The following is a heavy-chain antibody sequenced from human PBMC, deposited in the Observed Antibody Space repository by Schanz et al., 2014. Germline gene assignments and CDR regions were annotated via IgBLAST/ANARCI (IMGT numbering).Heavy chain of an antibody. V-gene: IGHV3-66*01. CDR3: AKGQLLSYYFDY. CDR1: GFTVSSNY. J-gene: IGHJ4*02. Sequence: VQLVESGGGLVQPGGSLRLSCAASGFTVSSNYMSWVRQAPGKGLEWVSVIYSGGDTYYADSVKGRFTISRDNSKNTLYLQMNSLRAEDTAVYYCAKGQLLSYYFDYWGQGTLVTVSS. D-gene: IGHD2-21*01. CDR2: IYSGGDT.